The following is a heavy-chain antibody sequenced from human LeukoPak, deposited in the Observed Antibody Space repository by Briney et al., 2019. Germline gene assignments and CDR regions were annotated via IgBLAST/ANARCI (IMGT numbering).Heavy chain of an antibody. Sequence: KAGGSLRLSCAASGFTFSNYAMSWVRQAPGKGLEWVGRIKSKTDGGTTDYAAPVKGRFTISRDDSKNSLYLQMNSLKTEDTAVYYCTRVKLGAPSRVFDYWGQGTLVTVSS. CDR2: IKSKTDGGTT. CDR3: TRVKLGAPSRVFDY. V-gene: IGHV3-15*01. J-gene: IGHJ4*02. D-gene: IGHD7-27*01. CDR1: GFTFSNYA.